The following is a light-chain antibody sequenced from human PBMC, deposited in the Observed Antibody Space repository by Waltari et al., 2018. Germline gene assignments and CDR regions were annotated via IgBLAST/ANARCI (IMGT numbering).Light chain of an antibody. V-gene: IGKV3D-11*03. CDR3: QHDLRLPVT. CDR2: GAS. Sequence: EIVLTQSSGTLSLYPGESGNLSCRTSQRVNRALAWYQPKPGQAPRLLIYGASNRATGIPARFSGSGSGTYLSLTISSLQPEDFAVYYCQHDLRLPVTFGQGTNVEVK. CDR1: QRVNRA. J-gene: IGKJ1*01.